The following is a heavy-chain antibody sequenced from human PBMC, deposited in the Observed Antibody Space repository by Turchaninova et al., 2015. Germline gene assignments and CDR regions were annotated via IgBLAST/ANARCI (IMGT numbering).Heavy chain of an antibody. CDR1: GFTFRSYG. V-gene: IGHV3-23*04. CDR2: FSDGGGTT. Sequence: EVQLVESGGDLVQPGGSLRLSCTASGFTFRSYGMSWVRQAPGKGLEWVSAFSDGGGTTYYADSVKGRFTISRDNSKNTVYLQMNSLRTEDTAVYYCAKKSLHSTTYDYWGQGTLVTVSS. J-gene: IGHJ4*02. D-gene: IGHD6-13*01. CDR3: AKKSLHSTTYDY.